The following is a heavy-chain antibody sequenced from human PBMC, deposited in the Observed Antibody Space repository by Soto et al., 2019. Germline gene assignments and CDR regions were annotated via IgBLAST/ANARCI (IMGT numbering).Heavy chain of an antibody. Sequence: QVQLQESGPGLVKPSETLSLTCTVSGGSVSRGSYYWSWIRQPPGKGLEWIGYIYYSGSTNYNPSLKSRVTISVDTSKNQFSLKLSSVTAADTAVYYCATYYDIFNYWGQGTLVTVSS. CDR1: GGSVSRGSYY. V-gene: IGHV4-61*01. D-gene: IGHD3-9*01. J-gene: IGHJ4*02. CDR3: ATYYDIFNY. CDR2: IYYSGST.